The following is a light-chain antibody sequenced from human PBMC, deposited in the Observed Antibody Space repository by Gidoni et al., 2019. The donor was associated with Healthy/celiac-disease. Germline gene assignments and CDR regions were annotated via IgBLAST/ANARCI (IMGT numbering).Light chain of an antibody. Sequence: QSALTQPASVPGSPGHAITISCTGTSSDFGGDNYVSWYQQHPGKAPKLMIYEVSNRPSGVSNRFSGSKSGNTASLTISGLQAEDEADYYCSSYTSSSTLVFGGGTKLTVL. CDR3: SSYTSSSTLV. V-gene: IGLV2-14*01. J-gene: IGLJ2*01. CDR2: EVS. CDR1: SSDFGGDNY.